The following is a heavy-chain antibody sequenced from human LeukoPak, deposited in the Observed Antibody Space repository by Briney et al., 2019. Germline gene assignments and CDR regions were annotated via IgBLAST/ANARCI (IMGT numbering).Heavy chain of an antibody. V-gene: IGHV4-31*03. CDR2: IYYSGST. CDR1: GGSISSGGYY. D-gene: IGHD3-3*01. J-gene: IGHJ3*02. Sequence: SETLSLTCTVSGGSISSGGYYWSWIRQHPGKGLEWIGYIYYSGSTYYNPSLKSRVTISVDTSKNQFSLKLSSETAADTAVYYCASWGVVTYDHDAFDIWGQGTMVTVSS. CDR3: ASWGVVTYDHDAFDI.